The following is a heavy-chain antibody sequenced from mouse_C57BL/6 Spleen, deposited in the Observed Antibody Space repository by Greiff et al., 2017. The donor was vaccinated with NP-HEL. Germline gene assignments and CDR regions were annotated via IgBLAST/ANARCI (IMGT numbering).Heavy chain of an antibody. D-gene: IGHD2-5*01. J-gene: IGHJ3*01. CDR2: ISSGSSTI. Sequence: EVMLVESGGGLVKPGGSLKLSCAASGFTFSDYGMHWVRQAPEKGLEWVAYISSGSSTIYYADTVKGRFTISRDNAKNTLFLQMTSLRSEDTAMYYCARPYSKGAAWFAYWGQGTLVTVSA. CDR1: GFTFSDYG. CDR3: ARPYSKGAAWFAY. V-gene: IGHV5-17*01.